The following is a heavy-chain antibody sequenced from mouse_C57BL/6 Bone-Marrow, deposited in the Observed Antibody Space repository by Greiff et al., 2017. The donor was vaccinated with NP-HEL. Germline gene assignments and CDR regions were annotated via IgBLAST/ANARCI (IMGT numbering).Heavy chain of an antibody. CDR3: ARSGGALAY. CDR1: GYTFTSYW. D-gene: IGHD3-1*01. CDR2: IDPSDSYT. Sequence: QVQLQQPGAELVMPGASVKLSCKASGYTFTSYWMHWVKQRPGQGLEWIGEIDPSDSYTNYNQKFKGKSTLTVDKSSSTAYMQLRSLTSEDSAVYYCARSGGALAYWGQGTLVTVSA. J-gene: IGHJ3*01. V-gene: IGHV1-69*01.